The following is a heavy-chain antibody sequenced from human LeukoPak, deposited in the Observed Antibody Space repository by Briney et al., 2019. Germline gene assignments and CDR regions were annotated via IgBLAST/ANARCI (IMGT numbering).Heavy chain of an antibody. D-gene: IGHD3-22*01. CDR1: GGSFSSYY. Sequence: SETLSLTCAVYGGSFSSYYWSWIRQPPGKGLEWIGEINHSGSTNYNPSLKSRVTISVDTSKNQFSLKLSSVTAADTAVYYCARGIKGYDSSGYSDSYYYYYGMDVWGQGTTVTVSS. V-gene: IGHV4-34*01. CDR2: INHSGST. CDR3: ARGIKGYDSSGYSDSYYYYYGMDV. J-gene: IGHJ6*02.